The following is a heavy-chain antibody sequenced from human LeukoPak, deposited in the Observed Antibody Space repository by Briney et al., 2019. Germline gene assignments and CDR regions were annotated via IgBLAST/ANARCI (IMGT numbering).Heavy chain of an antibody. CDR1: GFTFSSYG. CDR2: IRYDGSNK. CDR3: ANNEITMVRGAPRGY. J-gene: IGHJ4*02. D-gene: IGHD3-10*01. V-gene: IGHV3-30*02. Sequence: PGGSLRLSCAATGFTFSSYGMPWVRQAPGRGLEWVAFIRYDGSNKYCADSVKGRFTISGDNSKNTLYLQMNSLRAEDTAVYYCANNEITMVRGAPRGYWGQGTLVTVSS.